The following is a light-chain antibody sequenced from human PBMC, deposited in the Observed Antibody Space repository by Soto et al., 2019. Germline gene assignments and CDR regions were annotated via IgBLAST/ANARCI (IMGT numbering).Light chain of an antibody. J-gene: IGLJ2*01. CDR3: QSYDSSLSGSAV. V-gene: IGLV1-51*01. CDR1: SSNIGGNS. CDR2: DDD. Sequence: QSVMTQPPSVSAAPGQKVTISCSGSSSNIGGNSVSWYQQLPGTAPKLLIYDDDKRPSGIPDRFSGSKSGTSATLGITGLQAEDEADYYCQSYDSSLSGSAVFGGGTKLTVL.